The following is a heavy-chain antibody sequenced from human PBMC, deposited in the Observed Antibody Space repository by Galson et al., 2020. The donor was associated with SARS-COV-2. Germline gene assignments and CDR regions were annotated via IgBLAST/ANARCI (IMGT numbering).Heavy chain of an antibody. V-gene: IGHV3-7*01. CDR3: ARDTAETGTGYYYYYGMDV. J-gene: IGHJ6*02. CDR1: GFTFSSYW. CDR2: IKQDGSEK. D-gene: IGHD1-1*01. Sequence: GESLKISCAASGFTFSSYWISWVRQAPGKGLEWVANIKQDGSEKYYVDSVKGRFTISRDNAKNSLYLQMNSLRAEDTAVYYCARDTAETGTGYYYYYGMDVWGQGTTVTVSS.